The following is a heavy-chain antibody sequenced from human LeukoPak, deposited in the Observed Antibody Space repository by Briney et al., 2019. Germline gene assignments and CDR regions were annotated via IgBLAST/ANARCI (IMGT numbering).Heavy chain of an antibody. Sequence: GGSLRLSWAASGXTFSSHWVNWVRQAPGKGLEWVANIKEDGSEKYYVDSVKGRFTISRDNAKNSLCLQMNSLRAEDTAIYYCVRSGGYWGQGTLVTVSS. CDR1: GXTFSSHW. J-gene: IGHJ4*02. D-gene: IGHD1-26*01. CDR2: IKEDGSEK. V-gene: IGHV3-7*05. CDR3: VRSGGY.